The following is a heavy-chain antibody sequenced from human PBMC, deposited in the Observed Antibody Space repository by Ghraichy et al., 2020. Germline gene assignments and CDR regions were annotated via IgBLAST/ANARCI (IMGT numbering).Heavy chain of an antibody. CDR1: GGSFSGYY. CDR3: ARALGVVEDAFDI. Sequence: SETLSLTCAVYGGSFSGYYWSWIRQPPGKGLEWIGEINHSGSTNYNPSLKSRVTISVDTSKNQFSLKLSSVTAADTAVYYCARALGVVEDAFDIWGQGTMVTVSS. D-gene: IGHD3-22*01. CDR2: INHSGST. J-gene: IGHJ3*02. V-gene: IGHV4-34*01.